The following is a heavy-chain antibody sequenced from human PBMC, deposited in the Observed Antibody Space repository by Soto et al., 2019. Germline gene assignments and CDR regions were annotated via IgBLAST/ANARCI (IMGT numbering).Heavy chain of an antibody. CDR2: ISYEGSSK. V-gene: IGHV3-30-3*01. D-gene: IGHD4-17*01. J-gene: IGHJ6*02. CDR1: TFTFYRYA. CDR3: ARDQGLRWPPIYVMDV. Sequence: GGSLRLSCAASTFTFYRYAMHWVRQAPDKGLEWVAVISYEGSSKYYADSVKGRFTISRDNSKNTLYLEMNSLRVEDSAVYYCARDQGLRWPPIYVMDVWGQGTTVTVSS.